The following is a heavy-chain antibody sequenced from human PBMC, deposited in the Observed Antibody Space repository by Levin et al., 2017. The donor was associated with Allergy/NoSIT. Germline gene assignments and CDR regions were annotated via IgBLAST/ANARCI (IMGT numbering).Heavy chain of an antibody. CDR2: ISATGGNT. D-gene: IGHD4-17*01. V-gene: IGHV3-23*01. CDR3: AKDRVTTAVESHD. CDR1: GFTFSNYA. Sequence: GGSLRLSCAASGFTFSNYAMSWVRQAPGKGLEWVSAISATGGNTYYADSVKGRFTISRDNSKNTLFLQMNSLRADDTAVYYCAKDRVTTAVESHDWGQGTLVTVSS. J-gene: IGHJ4*02.